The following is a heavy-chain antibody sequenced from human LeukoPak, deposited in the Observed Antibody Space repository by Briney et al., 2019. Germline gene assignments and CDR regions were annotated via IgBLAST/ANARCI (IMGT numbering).Heavy chain of an antibody. CDR2: ISGSGGST. D-gene: IGHD3-22*01. Sequence: GGSLRLSCAASGFTFSSYAMSWVRQAPGKGLEWVSAISGSGGSTYYADSVKGRFTISRDNSKNTLYLQMNSLRAEDTAVYYCAKDGGYDSSGYYLYYFDYWGQGTLVTVSS. V-gene: IGHV3-23*01. CDR1: GFTFSSYA. J-gene: IGHJ4*02. CDR3: AKDGGYDSSGYYLYYFDY.